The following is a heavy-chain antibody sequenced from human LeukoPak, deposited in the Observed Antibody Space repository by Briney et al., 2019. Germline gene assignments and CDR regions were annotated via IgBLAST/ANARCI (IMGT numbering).Heavy chain of an antibody. CDR1: GDIVSSNSVT. CDR2: TYYRSKWYN. V-gene: IGHV6-1*01. CDR3: ARVKSGGYGMDV. Sequence: SQTLSLTCALSGDIVSSNSVTWNWIRQSPSRGLEWLGRTYYRSKWYNDYPLSVKSRITINPDTSKNQFSLQLNSLTPEDTAVYYCARVKSGGYGMDVWGQGTTVTVSS. J-gene: IGHJ6*02.